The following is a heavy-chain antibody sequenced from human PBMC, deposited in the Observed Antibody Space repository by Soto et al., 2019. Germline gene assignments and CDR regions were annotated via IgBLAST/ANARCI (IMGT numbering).Heavy chain of an antibody. CDR2: ISYDGSNK. CDR1: GFTFSSYA. J-gene: IGHJ5*02. CDR3: AREYYYDSSGYYYSRFDP. V-gene: IGHV3-30-3*01. D-gene: IGHD3-22*01. Sequence: PGGSLRLSCAASGFTFSSYAMHWVRQAPGKGLEWVAVISYDGSNKYYADSVKGRFTISRDNSKITLYLQMNSLRAEDTAVYYCAREYYYDSSGYYYSRFDPWGQGTLVTVSS.